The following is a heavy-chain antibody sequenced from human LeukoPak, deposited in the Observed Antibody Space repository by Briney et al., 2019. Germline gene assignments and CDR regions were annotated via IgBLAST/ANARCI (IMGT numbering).Heavy chain of an antibody. J-gene: IGHJ4*02. D-gene: IGHD4-11*01. Sequence: SGGSLRLSCAASGFTFSSYSMNWVRQAPGKGLEWVSSISSSSSYIYYADSVKGRLAISRDNAKNSLYLQMNSLRAEDTAVYYCARDWAPSLLQETTVTPRRCDYWGRGTLVTVSS. CDR2: ISSSSSYI. CDR1: GFTFSSYS. CDR3: ARDWAPSLLQETTVTPRRCDY. V-gene: IGHV3-21*01.